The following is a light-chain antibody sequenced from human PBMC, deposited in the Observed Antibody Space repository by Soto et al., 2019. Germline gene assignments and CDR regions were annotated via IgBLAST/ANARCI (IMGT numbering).Light chain of an antibody. CDR3: SSYAGSNTLV. Sequence: QSVLTQPPSASGSPGQSVTISCTGTSSDVDIYNYVSWYQQHPGKAPKLIIYEVTKRPSGVPDRFSGSKSGNTASLAVSGLQTEDEAEYYCSSYAGSNTLVFGTGTKVTVL. CDR2: EVT. V-gene: IGLV2-8*01. J-gene: IGLJ1*01. CDR1: SSDVDIYNY.